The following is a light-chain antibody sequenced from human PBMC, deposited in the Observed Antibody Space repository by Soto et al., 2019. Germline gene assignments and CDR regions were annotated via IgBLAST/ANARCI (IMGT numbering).Light chain of an antibody. V-gene: IGKV1-39*01. CDR2: ATS. CDR3: QQSYKMPS. CDR1: RNVSIY. J-gene: IGKJ5*01. Sequence: EIPLTQSPSSLAASVGDRLTLTCRASRNVSIYLNWYQHKPGKGPTLLIHATSNLQIGVPSRFSGSGSRTEFTLTISSLEPEDFGTYYCQQSYKMPSFGQGTRLVIK.